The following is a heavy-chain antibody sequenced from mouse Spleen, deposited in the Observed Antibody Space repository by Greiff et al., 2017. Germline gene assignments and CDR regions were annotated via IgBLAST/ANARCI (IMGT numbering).Heavy chain of an antibody. CDR3: ARHEGRYWYFDV. CDR1: GFTFSSYA. J-gene: IGHJ1*01. CDR2: ISSGGGNT. V-gene: IGHV5-9*01. Sequence: EVMLVESGGGLVKLGGSLKLSCAASGFTFSSYAMSWVRQTPEKRLEWVATISSGGGNTYYPDSVKGRFTISRDNAKNTLYLQMSSLKSEDTAMYYCARHEGRYWYFDVWGAGTTVTVSS.